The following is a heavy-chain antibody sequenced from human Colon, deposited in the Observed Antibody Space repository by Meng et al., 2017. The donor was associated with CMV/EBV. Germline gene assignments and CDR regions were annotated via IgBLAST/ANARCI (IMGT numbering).Heavy chain of an antibody. CDR1: GGPILSGDYY. D-gene: IGHD2-2*01. Sequence: SETLSLTCTVSGGPILSGDYYWSWIRQSPAKGLEWLGYIYHSGHTYYNPSLESRLTISVDTSKNQFSLKLSSVTAADTAVYYCARGDCSSTSCYFPDYYYYYGMDVWGQGTTVTVSS. CDR3: ARGDCSSTSCYFPDYYYYYGMDV. V-gene: IGHV4-30-4*08. J-gene: IGHJ6*02. CDR2: IYHSGHT.